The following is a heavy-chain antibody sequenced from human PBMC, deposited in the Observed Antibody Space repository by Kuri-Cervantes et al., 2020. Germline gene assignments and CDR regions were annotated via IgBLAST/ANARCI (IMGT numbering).Heavy chain of an antibody. CDR3: ARGPQSGASFDY. Sequence: ASVKVSCKASGYTFTGYYMHWVRQAPGQGLEWMGWMNPNSGNTGYAQKFQGRVTMTRNTSISTAYMELSSLRSEDTAVYYCARGPQSGASFDYWGQGTLVTVSS. D-gene: IGHD3-10*01. CDR1: GYTFTGYY. J-gene: IGHJ4*02. CDR2: MNPNSGNT. V-gene: IGHV1-8*02.